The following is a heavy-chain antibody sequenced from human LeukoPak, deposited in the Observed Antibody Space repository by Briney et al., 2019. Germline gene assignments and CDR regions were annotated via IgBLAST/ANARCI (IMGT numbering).Heavy chain of an antibody. V-gene: IGHV1-18*01. CDR3: ARDYGWSGTYYRDWFDP. CDR2: MNPNSGNT. Sequence: ASVKVSCKASGYTFTSYDINWVRQATGQGLEWMGWMNPNSGNTNYAQNLQGRVTLTTDTSTNTAYMELRSLSSDDTALYYCARDYGWSGTYYRDWFDPWGQGTLVTVSS. J-gene: IGHJ5*02. D-gene: IGHD1-26*01. CDR1: GYTFTSYD.